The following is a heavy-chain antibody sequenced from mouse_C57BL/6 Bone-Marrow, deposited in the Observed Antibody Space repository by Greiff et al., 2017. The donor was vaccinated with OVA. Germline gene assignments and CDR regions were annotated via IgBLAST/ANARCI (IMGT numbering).Heavy chain of an antibody. CDR3: TRFDY. V-gene: IGHV1-15*01. CDR2: IDPDTGGT. J-gene: IGHJ2*01. Sequence: VQLKQSGAELVRPGASVTLSCKASGYTFTDYEMNWVKQTPVNGLEWIGAIDPDTGGTAYNQKFKGKAILTADNSSSTAYMELRSLTSEDSAVYCCTRFDYWGQGTTLTVSA. CDR1: GYTFTDYE.